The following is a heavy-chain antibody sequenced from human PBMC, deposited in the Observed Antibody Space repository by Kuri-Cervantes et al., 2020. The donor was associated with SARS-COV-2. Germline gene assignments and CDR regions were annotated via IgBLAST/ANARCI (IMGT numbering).Heavy chain of an antibody. V-gene: IGHV4-30-4*08. Sequence: SETLSLTCTVSGYSISSGYYWGWIRQPPGKGLEWIGYIYCSGSTYYNPSLKSRVTISVDTSKNQFSLKLSSVTAADTAVYYCARVGYHDAFDIWGQGTMVTVSS. J-gene: IGHJ3*02. D-gene: IGHD5-12*01. CDR3: ARVGYHDAFDI. CDR2: IYCSGST. CDR1: GYSISSGYY.